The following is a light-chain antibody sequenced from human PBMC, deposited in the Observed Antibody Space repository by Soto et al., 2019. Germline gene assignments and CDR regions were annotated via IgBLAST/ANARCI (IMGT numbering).Light chain of an antibody. CDR1: NSNIGTYT. Sequence: QPVLTQPPSASGTPGQRVTISCSGGNSNIGTYTVNWYQQLPGTAPKLLIYSDNQRPSGVTDRVSASKSGTSASLAISGLRSEDEADYYCATWDASLSGRVFGGGTKVTVL. J-gene: IGLJ3*02. V-gene: IGLV1-44*01. CDR2: SDN. CDR3: ATWDASLSGRV.